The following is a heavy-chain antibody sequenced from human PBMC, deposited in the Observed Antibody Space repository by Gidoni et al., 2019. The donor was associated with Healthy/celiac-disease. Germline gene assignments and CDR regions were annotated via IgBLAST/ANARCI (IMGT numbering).Heavy chain of an antibody. D-gene: IGHD2-15*01. CDR1: GGSISSYY. J-gene: IGHJ6*02. V-gene: IGHV4-59*01. CDR2: IYYSGST. Sequence: QVQLQESGPGLVKPSETLSLTCTVSGGSISSYYWSWIRQPPGKGLEWIGYIYYSGSTNYNPSLKSRVTISVDTSKNQFSLKLSSVTAADTAVYYCARAQGYCSGGSCSLLNYYYYYGMGVWGQGTTVTVSS. CDR3: ARAQGYCSGGSCSLLNYYYYYGMGV.